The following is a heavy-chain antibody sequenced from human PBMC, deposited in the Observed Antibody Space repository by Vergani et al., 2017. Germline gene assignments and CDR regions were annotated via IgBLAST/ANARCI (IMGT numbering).Heavy chain of an antibody. V-gene: IGHV3-23*04. CDR3: AKDVTGYCSSTSCLYYFDY. J-gene: IGHJ4*02. CDR2: ISGSGGST. Sequence: EVQLVESGGVVVQPGGSLRLSCAASGFTFSSYAMSWVRQAPGKGLEWVSGISGSGGSTYYADSVKGRFTISRDNSKNTLYLQMNSLRAEDTAVYYCAKDVTGYCSSTSCLYYFDYWGQGTLVTVSS. D-gene: IGHD2-2*01. CDR1: GFTFSSYA.